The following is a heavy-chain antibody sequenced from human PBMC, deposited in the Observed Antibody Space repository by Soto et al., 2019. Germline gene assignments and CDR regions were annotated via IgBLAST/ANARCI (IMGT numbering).Heavy chain of an antibody. Sequence: QVQLQESGPGLVKPSQTLSLTCTVSGGSISSGGYYWSWIRQHPGKGLEWIGYIYYSGSTYYNPSLKSRVTISVDTSKNQFSLKLSSVTAADTAVYYCARGRWVGTTRGPGTRFDPWGQGTLVTVSS. CDR3: ARGRWVGTTRGPGTRFDP. CDR1: GGSISSGGYY. V-gene: IGHV4-31*03. CDR2: IYYSGST. J-gene: IGHJ5*02. D-gene: IGHD1-26*01.